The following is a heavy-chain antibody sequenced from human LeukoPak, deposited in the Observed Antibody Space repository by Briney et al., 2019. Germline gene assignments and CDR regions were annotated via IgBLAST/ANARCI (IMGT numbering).Heavy chain of an antibody. CDR2: INPNSGDT. D-gene: IGHD3-22*01. V-gene: IGHV1-2*02. CDR1: GYTFTFYY. J-gene: IGHJ5*02. CDR3: ARDGQTYYYDSSGYYGGYNWFDP. Sequence: GSSVKVSCKASGYTFTFYYMHWVRQAPGQGLEWMGWINPNSGDTNYAQKFQGRVTMTRDTSISTAYMELSRLRSDDTAVYYCARDGQTYYYDSSGYYGGYNWFDPWGQGTLVTVSS.